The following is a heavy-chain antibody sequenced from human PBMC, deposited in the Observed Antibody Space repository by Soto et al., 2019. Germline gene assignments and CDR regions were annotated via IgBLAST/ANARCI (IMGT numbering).Heavy chain of an antibody. V-gene: IGHV1-24*01. D-gene: IGHD2-2*01. Sequence: EASVKVSCKVSGYTLTELSMHWVRQAPGKGLEWMGGFDPEDGETIYAQKFQGRVTMTEDTSTDTAYMELSSLRSEDTAVYYCATDIFIVVVPAGPGHGAFDIWGQGTMVTVSS. CDR3: ATDIFIVVVPAGPGHGAFDI. J-gene: IGHJ3*02. CDR1: GYTLTELS. CDR2: FDPEDGET.